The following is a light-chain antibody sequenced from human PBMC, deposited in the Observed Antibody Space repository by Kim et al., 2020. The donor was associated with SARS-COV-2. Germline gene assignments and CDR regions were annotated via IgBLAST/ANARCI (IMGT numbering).Light chain of an antibody. CDR3: QQRSTWPQT. V-gene: IGKV3-11*01. J-gene: IGKJ2*01. CDR1: QSIPNT. CDR2: DAS. Sequence: PVERAPLPCRASQSIPNTLIWYQQNPGQAPRPLIYDASKRATGIPARFSGSGSGTDFTLTISSLEPEDFAVYYCQQRSTWPQTFGQGTKLEI.